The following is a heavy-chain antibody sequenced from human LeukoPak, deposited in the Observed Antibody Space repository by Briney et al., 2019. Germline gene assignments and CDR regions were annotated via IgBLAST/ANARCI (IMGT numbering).Heavy chain of an antibody. Sequence: SETLSLTCAVYGGSFSGYYWSWIRQPPGKGLEWIGEINHSGSTNYNPSLKSRVTISVDTSENQFSLKLSSVTAADTAVYYCARSGYRAVDYWGQGTLVTVSS. J-gene: IGHJ4*02. CDR1: GGSFSGYY. V-gene: IGHV4-34*01. CDR3: ARSGYRAVDY. D-gene: IGHD5-24*01. CDR2: INHSGST.